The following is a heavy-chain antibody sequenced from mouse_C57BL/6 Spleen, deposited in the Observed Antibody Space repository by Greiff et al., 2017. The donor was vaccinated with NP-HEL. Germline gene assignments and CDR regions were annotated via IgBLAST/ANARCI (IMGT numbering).Heavy chain of an antibody. CDR2: IYPGSGST. V-gene: IGHV1-55*01. J-gene: IGHJ1*03. CDR3: ARSTTVPYWYFDV. D-gene: IGHD1-1*01. Sequence: VKLQQPGAELVKPGASVKMSCKASGYTFTSYWITWVKQRPGQGLEWIGDIYPGSGSTNYNEKFKSKATLTVDTSSSTAYMQLSSLTSEDSAVYYCARSTTVPYWYFDVWGTGTTVTVSS. CDR1: GYTFTSYW.